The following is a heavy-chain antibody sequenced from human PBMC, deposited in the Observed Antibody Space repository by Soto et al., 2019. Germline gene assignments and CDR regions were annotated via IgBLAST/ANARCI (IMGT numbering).Heavy chain of an antibody. V-gene: IGHV3-48*04. CDR2: ISASGGTI. J-gene: IGHJ6*03. D-gene: IGHD4-17*01. CDR1: GFTFSSYS. CDR3: ATYYDDYESVHEYMDV. Sequence: GGSLRLSCAASGFTFSSYSMNWVRQAPGKGPEWVSYISASGGTIFYADSVKGRFTISRDNAKNSLWLRMNSLRVEDTAVYYCATYYDDYESVHEYMDVWGKGTTVTVSS.